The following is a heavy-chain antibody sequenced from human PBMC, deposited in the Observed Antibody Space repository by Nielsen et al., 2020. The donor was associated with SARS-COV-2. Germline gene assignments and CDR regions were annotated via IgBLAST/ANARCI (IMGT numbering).Heavy chain of an antibody. CDR1: GFTFGTYW. Sequence: GESLKISCAASGFTFGTYWMSWARQAPGKGLEWVVTIRQDGNQRHYVDSVKGRFTISRDNANNVLYLQMNSLRVEDTAVYFCARDARRFLDYFLPNWFDLWGRGTLVTVSS. J-gene: IGHJ5*02. V-gene: IGHV3-7*04. D-gene: IGHD3-3*01. CDR3: ARDARRFLDYFLPNWFDL. CDR2: IRQDGNQR.